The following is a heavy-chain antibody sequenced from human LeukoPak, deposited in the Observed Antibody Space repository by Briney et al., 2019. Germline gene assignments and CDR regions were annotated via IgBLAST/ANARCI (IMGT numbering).Heavy chain of an antibody. D-gene: IGHD6-13*01. V-gene: IGHV1-24*01. Sequence: GASVKVSCKVSGYTLTELSMHWVRQAPGKGLEWMGGFDPEDGETIYAQKFQGRVAMTEDTSTDTAYMELSSLRSEDTAVYYCATDGASESWRLFDYWGQGTLVTVSS. CDR3: ATDGASESWRLFDY. J-gene: IGHJ4*02. CDR1: GYTLTELS. CDR2: FDPEDGET.